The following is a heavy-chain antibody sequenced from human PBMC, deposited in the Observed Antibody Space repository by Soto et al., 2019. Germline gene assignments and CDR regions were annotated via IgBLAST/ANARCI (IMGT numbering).Heavy chain of an antibody. CDR3: ARLAVAGTGY. J-gene: IGHJ4*02. D-gene: IGHD6-19*01. Sequence: SETLSLTCAVYGGSFSGYYWSWIRQPPGKGLEWIGEINHSGSTNYNPSLKSRVTISVDTSKNQFSLKLSSVTAADTAVYYCARLAVAGTGYWGQGTLVTVSS. V-gene: IGHV4-34*01. CDR1: GGSFSGYY. CDR2: INHSGST.